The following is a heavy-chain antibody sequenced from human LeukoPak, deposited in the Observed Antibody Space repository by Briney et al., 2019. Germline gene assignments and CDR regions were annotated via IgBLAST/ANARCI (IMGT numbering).Heavy chain of an antibody. Sequence: GGSLRLSCAASGFTFSSCALSWVRQAPGKGLEWVSGISDTGGSTYYADSVKGRFTISRDNFKNTLCLQMSGLRADDTAVYYCAKEIQHYYGSGSDYWGQGTLVTVSS. CDR3: AKEIQHYYGSGSDY. V-gene: IGHV3-23*01. CDR1: GFTFSSCA. D-gene: IGHD3-10*01. J-gene: IGHJ4*02. CDR2: ISDTGGST.